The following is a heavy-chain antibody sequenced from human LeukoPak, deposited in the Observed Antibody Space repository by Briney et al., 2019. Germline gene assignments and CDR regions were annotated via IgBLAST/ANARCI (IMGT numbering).Heavy chain of an antibody. Sequence: GESLKISCQTSGYSFVTYGIVWVRQMLGKGLEWVGLIYPGHSDTTYSPSFQGQVTISADKSTDTAYLHWNSLKASDTATYFCARRIQGYLDYWGQGTLVTVSS. CDR1: GYSFVTYG. CDR2: IYPGHSDT. V-gene: IGHV5-51*01. J-gene: IGHJ4*02. CDR3: ARRIQGYLDY.